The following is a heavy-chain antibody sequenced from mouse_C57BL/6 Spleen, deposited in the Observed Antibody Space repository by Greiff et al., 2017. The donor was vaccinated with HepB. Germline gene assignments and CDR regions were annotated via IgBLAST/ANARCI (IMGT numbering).Heavy chain of an antibody. J-gene: IGHJ2*01. V-gene: IGHV1-19*01. CDR1: GYTFTDYY. CDR2: INPYNGGT. Sequence: EVQLQQSGPVLVKPGASVKMSCKASGYTFTDYYMNWVKQSHGKSLEWIGVINPYNGGTSYNQKFKGKATLTVDKSSSTAYMELNSLTSEDSAVYDCARVSVTTGGYFDYWGQGTTLTVSS. D-gene: IGHD1-1*01. CDR3: ARVSVTTGGYFDY.